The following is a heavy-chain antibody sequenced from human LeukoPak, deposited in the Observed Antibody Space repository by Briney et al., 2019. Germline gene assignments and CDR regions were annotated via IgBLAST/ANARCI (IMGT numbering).Heavy chain of an antibody. CDR2: ISSNGGST. CDR3: ARERRDSSGWYYFDY. J-gene: IGHJ4*02. D-gene: IGHD6-19*01. Sequence: PGGSLRFSCAASGFTFSSYAMHWVRQAPGKGLEYVSAISSNGGSTYYANSVKGRFTISRDNSKNTLYLQMGSLRAEDMAVYYCARERRDSSGWYYFDYWGQGTLVTVSS. V-gene: IGHV3-64*01. CDR1: GFTFSSYA.